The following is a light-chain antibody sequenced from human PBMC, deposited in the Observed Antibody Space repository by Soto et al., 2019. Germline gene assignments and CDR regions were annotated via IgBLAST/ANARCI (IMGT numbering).Light chain of an antibody. Sequence: SYELTQPPSVSVSPGQTVSITCSGDKLGDKYTCWYQQKPGQSPVLVIYQHSQPPSGIPERFSGSNSGNTATLTISGTQAMDEADYYCQAWDSSTHVVFGGGTKLTVL. CDR3: QAWDSSTHVV. CDR2: QHS. J-gene: IGLJ2*01. V-gene: IGLV3-1*01. CDR1: KLGDKY.